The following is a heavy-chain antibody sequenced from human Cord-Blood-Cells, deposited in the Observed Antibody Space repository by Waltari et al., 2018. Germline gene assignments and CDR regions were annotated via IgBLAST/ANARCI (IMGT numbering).Heavy chain of an antibody. D-gene: IGHD7-27*01. Sequence: QVQLVPSGAEVQKPGASVKVSCMASGYPFTGYYMHWVRQAPGQGLEWMGWINPNSGGTNDAQKFQGRVTMTRDTSISTAYMELSRLRSDDTAVYYCARDDSGDRIPLGYWGQGTLVTVSS. CDR1: GYPFTGYY. CDR3: ARDDSGDRIPLGY. J-gene: IGHJ4*02. V-gene: IGHV1-2*02. CDR2: INPNSGGT.